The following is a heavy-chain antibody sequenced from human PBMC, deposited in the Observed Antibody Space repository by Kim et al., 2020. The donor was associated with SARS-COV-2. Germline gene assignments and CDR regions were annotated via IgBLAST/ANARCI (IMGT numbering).Heavy chain of an antibody. J-gene: IGHJ4*02. CDR3: AKSYDFWSGYSFDY. CDR2: IIPIFGTA. Sequence: SVKVSCKASGCTFSSYAISWVRQAPGQGLQWMGGIIPIFGTANYAQKFQGRVTITADESTSTAYMELSSLKSEDTAVYYCAKSYDFWSGYSFDYWGQGT. CDR1: GCTFSSYA. D-gene: IGHD3-3*01. V-gene: IGHV1-69*13.